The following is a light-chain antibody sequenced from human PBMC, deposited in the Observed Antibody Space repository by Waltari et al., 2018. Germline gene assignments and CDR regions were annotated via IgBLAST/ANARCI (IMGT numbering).Light chain of an antibody. CDR3: QSYDDNNLVV. Sequence: NFMLTQPHSVSESPGKAVTISCTRSSGRVASNYVQCYQQRPGSAPATVIYEDTQGPSGVPDRFSGSIDSSSNSASLTISGLKTEDEADYYCQSYDDNNLVVFGGGTKLTVL. CDR2: EDT. CDR1: SGRVASNY. J-gene: IGLJ2*01. V-gene: IGLV6-57*03.